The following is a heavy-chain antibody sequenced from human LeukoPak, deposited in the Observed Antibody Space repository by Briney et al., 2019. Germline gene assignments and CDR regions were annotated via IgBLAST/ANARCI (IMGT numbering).Heavy chain of an antibody. CDR1: GFSLSSSGVG. V-gene: IGHV2-5*02. Sequence: SGPTLVKPTQTLTLTCSFSGFSLSSSGVGVGWIRQPPGKALEWLALIYWDNDKRYSPSLKSRLTITKDTSKNQVVLTMTNMDPVDTGTYYCAHMKVTAGCGYWGQGTLVTVSS. CDR2: IYWDNDK. D-gene: IGHD2-21*02. J-gene: IGHJ4*02. CDR3: AHMKVTAGCGY.